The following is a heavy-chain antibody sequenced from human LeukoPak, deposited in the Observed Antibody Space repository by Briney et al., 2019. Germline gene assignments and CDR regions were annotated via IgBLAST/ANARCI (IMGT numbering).Heavy chain of an antibody. CDR1: GGSISSYY. CDR3: ARGYSSSSLYFEH. V-gene: IGHV4-59*01. CDR2: IYYSGST. Sequence: SETLSLTCTVSGGSISSYYCSWIRQPPGKGLEWIGYIYYSGSTNYNPSLKSRVTISVDTSKSQFSLNLTSVTPADTAVYYCARGYSSSSLYFEHWGQGTLVTVSS. D-gene: IGHD6-6*01. J-gene: IGHJ4*02.